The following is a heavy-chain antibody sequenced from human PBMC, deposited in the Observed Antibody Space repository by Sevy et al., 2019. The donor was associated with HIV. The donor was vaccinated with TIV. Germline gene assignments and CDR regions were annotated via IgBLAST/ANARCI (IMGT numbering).Heavy chain of an antibody. CDR2: IDYSGVAT. CDR3: ASHYGSGTYNNLFTA. J-gene: IGHJ5*02. D-gene: IGHD3-10*01. CDR1: GFTFSNYA. V-gene: IGHV3-23*01. Sequence: GGSLRLSCAASGFTFSNYAMSWIRQAPGKGLEWVSTIDYSGVATYYADSVRGRFTISRDNSNTTLYLQMNSLRADDTAVYYCASHYGSGTYNNLFTAWGQRTLVTVSS.